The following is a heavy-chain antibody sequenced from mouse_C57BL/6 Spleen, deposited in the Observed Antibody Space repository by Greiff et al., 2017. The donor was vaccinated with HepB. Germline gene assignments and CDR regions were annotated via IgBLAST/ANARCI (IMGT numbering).Heavy chain of an antibody. D-gene: IGHD1-1*02. J-gene: IGHJ2*01. CDR1: GYTFTDYY. Sequence: QVQLQQSGAELVRPGASVKLSCKASGYTFTDYYINWVKQRPGQGLEWIARIYPGSGNTYYNEKFKGKATLTAEKSSSTAYMQLSSLTSEDSAVYFCARSDYVSDYWGQGTTLTVSS. CDR2: IYPGSGNT. CDR3: ARSDYVSDY. V-gene: IGHV1-76*01.